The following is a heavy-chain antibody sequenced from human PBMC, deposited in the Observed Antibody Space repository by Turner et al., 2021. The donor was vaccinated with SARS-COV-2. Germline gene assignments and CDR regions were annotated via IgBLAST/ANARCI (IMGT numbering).Heavy chain of an antibody. J-gene: IGHJ5*02. Sequence: QVPLVQSGAEVKEPGASVKVSCKVSGDTLTELSMHWVRQAPGKGLEWMGGFDPEDGETIYAQKFQGRVTMTEDTATDTAYMELSSLRSEDTAVYYCATLPSPHHDFWSGYYVFDPWGQGTLVTVS. CDR3: ATLPSPHHDFWSGYYVFDP. D-gene: IGHD3-3*01. CDR1: GDTLTELS. V-gene: IGHV1-24*01. CDR2: FDPEDGET.